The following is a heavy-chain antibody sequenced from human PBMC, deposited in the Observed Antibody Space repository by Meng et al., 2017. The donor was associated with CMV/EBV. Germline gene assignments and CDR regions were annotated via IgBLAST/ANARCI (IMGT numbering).Heavy chain of an antibody. CDR2: IWYDGSNK. CDR1: GFTFSSYG. V-gene: IGHV3-33*03. J-gene: IGHJ4*02. CDR3: ASGDCSSTSCYGEIDY. Sequence: GESLKISCAASGFTFSSYGMHWVRQAPGKGLEWVAVIWYDGSNKYYADSVKGRFTISRDNAKNSLYLQMNSLRAEDTAVYYCASGDCSSTSCYGEIDYWGQGTLVTVSS. D-gene: IGHD2-2*01.